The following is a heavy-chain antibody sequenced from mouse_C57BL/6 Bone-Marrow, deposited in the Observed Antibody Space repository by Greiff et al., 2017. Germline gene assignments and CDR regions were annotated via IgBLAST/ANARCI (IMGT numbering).Heavy chain of an antibody. CDR2: ISSGGSYN. V-gene: IGHV5-6*01. Sequence: EVQRVESGGDLVKPGGSLKLSCAASGFTFSSYGMSWVRQTPDKRLEWVATISSGGSYNYYPDSVKGRFTISRDNAKNTLYLQMSSLKSEDTAMYYCDRRGTTVEARAMDYWGQGTSVTVSS. CDR3: DRRGTTVEARAMDY. CDR1: GFTFSSYG. D-gene: IGHD1-1*01. J-gene: IGHJ4*01.